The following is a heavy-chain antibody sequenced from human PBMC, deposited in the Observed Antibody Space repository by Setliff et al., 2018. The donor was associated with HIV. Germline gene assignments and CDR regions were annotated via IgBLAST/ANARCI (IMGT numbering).Heavy chain of an antibody. D-gene: IGHD5-12*01. CDR1: GFTFSSYA. CDR2: ISGSGGST. V-gene: IGHV3-23*01. Sequence: PGESLKISCAASGFTFSSYAMSWVRQAPGKGLEWVSAISGSGGSTYYADSVKGRFTISRDNSKNTLYLQMNSLRAEDTAVYYCAKSKDPGDGYTNDAFDIWGQGTMVTVSS. CDR3: AKSKDPGDGYTNDAFDI. J-gene: IGHJ3*02.